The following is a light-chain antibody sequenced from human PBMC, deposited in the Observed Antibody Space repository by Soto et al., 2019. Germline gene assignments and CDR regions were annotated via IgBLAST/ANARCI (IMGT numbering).Light chain of an antibody. CDR2: DTS. Sequence: IVMTQSPATLSVSPGERATLSCGASQSVSSSYVAWYQHKPGLAPRLLIHDTSSRAIGIPDRLSGSKSGTNFTLTIRRMEPEDVGMYYCQQYGSSPITFGQGTRLEIK. CDR1: QSVSSSY. CDR3: QQYGSSPIT. J-gene: IGKJ5*01. V-gene: IGKV3D-20*01.